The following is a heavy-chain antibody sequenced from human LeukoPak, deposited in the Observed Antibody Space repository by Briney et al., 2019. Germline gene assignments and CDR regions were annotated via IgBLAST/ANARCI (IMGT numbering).Heavy chain of an antibody. D-gene: IGHD1-26*01. Sequence: PSETLSLTCAVYGGSFSGYYWSWIRQPPGKGLEWIGEINHSGSTNYNPSLKSRVTISVDTSKNQFSLKLSSVTAADTAVYYCAPLPMRGARGDFDYWGQGTLVTVSS. CDR3: APLPMRGARGDFDY. CDR2: INHSGST. V-gene: IGHV4-34*01. J-gene: IGHJ4*02. CDR1: GGSFSGYY.